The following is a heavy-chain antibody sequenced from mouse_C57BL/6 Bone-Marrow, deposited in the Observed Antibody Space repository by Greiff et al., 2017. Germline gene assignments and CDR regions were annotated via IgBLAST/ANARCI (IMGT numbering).Heavy chain of an antibody. CDR2: IYPGSGST. CDR3: ARPYGYSAMDY. CDR1: GYTFTSYW. Sequence: VQLQQSGAELVKPGASVKMSCKASGYTFTSYWITWVKQRPGQGLEWIGDIYPGSGSTNYNEKFKSKATLTVDTSSSTAYMQLSSLTSEDSAVYYCARPYGYSAMDYWGQGTSVTVSS. V-gene: IGHV1-55*01. J-gene: IGHJ4*01. D-gene: IGHD1-1*01.